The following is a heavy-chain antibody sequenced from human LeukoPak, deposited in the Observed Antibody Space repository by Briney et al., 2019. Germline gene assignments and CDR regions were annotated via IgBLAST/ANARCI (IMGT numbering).Heavy chain of an antibody. J-gene: IGHJ5*02. CDR1: GFSFNSYS. CDR3: ARLGYSSSWDYNWFDP. Sequence: AGGSLRLSCAASGFSFNSYSMSWVRQAPGKGLEWVANIKQDGSEKYYVDSVEGRFTISRDNAKNSLYLQMNSLGAEDTAVYYCARLGYSSSWDYNWFDPWGQGTLVTVSS. V-gene: IGHV3-7*05. D-gene: IGHD6-13*01. CDR2: IKQDGSEK.